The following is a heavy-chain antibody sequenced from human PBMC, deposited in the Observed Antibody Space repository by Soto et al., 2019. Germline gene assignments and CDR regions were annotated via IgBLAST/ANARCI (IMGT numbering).Heavy chain of an antibody. D-gene: IGHD6-25*01. J-gene: IGHJ5*02. CDR3: ARGGDDNWFDP. CDR1: GLTFSSYW. Sequence: PGGSLRLSCAASGLTFSSYWMHWVRQAPGKGLVWVSRINSDGSSTSYADSVKGRFTISRDNAKSTLYLQMNSLRAEDTAVYYCARGGDDNWFDPWGQGTLVTVSS. V-gene: IGHV3-74*01. CDR2: INSDGSST.